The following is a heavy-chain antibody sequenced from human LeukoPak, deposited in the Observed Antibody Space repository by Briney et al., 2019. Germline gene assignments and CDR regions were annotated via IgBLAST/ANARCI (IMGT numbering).Heavy chain of an antibody. CDR1: GFTFSSYG. Sequence: GGSLRLSCAASGFTFSSYGMHWVRQAPGKGLEWVAVISYDGSNKYYADSVKGRFTISRDNSKNTPYLQMNSLRAEDTAVYYCAKAPKYYSGYDSVDYWGQGTLVTVSS. J-gene: IGHJ4*02. CDR3: AKAPKYYSGYDSVDY. D-gene: IGHD5-12*01. V-gene: IGHV3-30*18. CDR2: ISYDGSNK.